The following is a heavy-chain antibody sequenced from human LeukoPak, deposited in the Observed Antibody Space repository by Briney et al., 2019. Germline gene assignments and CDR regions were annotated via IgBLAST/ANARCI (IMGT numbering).Heavy chain of an antibody. CDR3: ARGSGYYTYDAFDV. J-gene: IGHJ3*01. Sequence: PGRSLTLSCAASGFTFSSYAMHWFRQAPGKGVKGVAVMSDDGSNRYYADYVKGRFAISTDNYKDTLYLQMNSLRAEDTDVYYCARGSGYYTYDAFDVWGQGTMVTVSS. CDR2: MSDDGSNR. V-gene: IGHV3-30*09. D-gene: IGHD3-3*01. CDR1: GFTFSSYA.